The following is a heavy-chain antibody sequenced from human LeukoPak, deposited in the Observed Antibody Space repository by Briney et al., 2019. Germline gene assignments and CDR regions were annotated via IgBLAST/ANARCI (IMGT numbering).Heavy chain of an antibody. CDR1: GFTFSDYY. J-gene: IGHJ3*02. V-gene: IGHV3-11*04. D-gene: IGHD4-17*01. CDR3: ARVDTVTLLDAFDI. CDR2: ISSIGSTI. Sequence: GGSLRLSCAVSGFTFSDYYMSWIRQAPGKGLEWVSYISSIGSTIYYADSVKGRFTISRDNAKNSLFLQMNSLRAEDTAVYYCARVDTVTLLDAFDIWGQGTMVTVSS.